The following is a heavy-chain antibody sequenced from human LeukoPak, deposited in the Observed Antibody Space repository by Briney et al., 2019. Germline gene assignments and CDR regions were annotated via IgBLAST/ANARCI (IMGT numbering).Heavy chain of an antibody. J-gene: IGHJ5*02. D-gene: IGHD2-8*01. Sequence: GASVKVSCKASGYTFTSYYMHWVRQAPGQGLEWMGIINPSGGSTSYAQKFQGRVTMTRDTSTSTVYMELSSLRSEDTAVYYCARGVSSDIVLMVYANWFDPWGQGTLVTVSS. CDR1: GYTFTSYY. V-gene: IGHV1-46*01. CDR3: ARGVSSDIVLMVYANWFDP. CDR2: INPSGGST.